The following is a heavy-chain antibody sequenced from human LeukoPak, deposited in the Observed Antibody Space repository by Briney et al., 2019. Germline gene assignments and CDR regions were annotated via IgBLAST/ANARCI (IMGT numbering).Heavy chain of an antibody. V-gene: IGHV1-46*01. CDR1: GYTFTSYY. J-gene: IGHJ6*02. CDR2: INPSGGST. Sequence: ASVKVSCKASGYTFTSYYMHWVRQAPGQGLEWMGIINPSGGSTSYAQKFQGRVTMTRDTSTSTVYMELSSLRSEDTAVYYCARDQRLAPGGWYISTAGYGMDVWGQGTTVTVSS. CDR3: ARDQRLAPGGWYISTAGYGMDV. D-gene: IGHD6-19*01.